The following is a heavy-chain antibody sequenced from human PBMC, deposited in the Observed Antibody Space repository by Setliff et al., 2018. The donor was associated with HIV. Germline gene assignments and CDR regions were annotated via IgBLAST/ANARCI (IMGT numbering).Heavy chain of an antibody. CDR1: GYSFTSYW. CDR2: IYPGDSDT. V-gene: IGHV5-51*01. CDR3: ARLVGNTYYDILTGYCNTPHFDY. J-gene: IGHJ4*02. Sequence: GESLKISCKGSGYSFTSYWIGWVRQMPGKGLEWMGIIYPGDSDTRYSPSFQGQVTISADKSISTAYLQWSSLKASDTAMYYCARLVGNTYYDILTGYCNTPHFDYWGQGTLVTVSS. D-gene: IGHD3-9*01.